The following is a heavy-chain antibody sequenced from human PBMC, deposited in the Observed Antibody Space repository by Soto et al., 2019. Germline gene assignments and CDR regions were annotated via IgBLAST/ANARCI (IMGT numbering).Heavy chain of an antibody. CDR1: CASLNSGNYY. D-gene: IGHD2-21*01. Sequence: SETLSLTCIVSCASLNSGNYYWSWIRQVPGKGLEWIGHIYVTGAVDYNPSLRDRITISQDTSERQFSLNLRLVTAADTAVYYCARLRIATNNYKWFDPWGQGTLVTVSS. J-gene: IGHJ5*02. CDR3: ARLRIATNNYKWFDP. V-gene: IGHV4-31*03. CDR2: IYVTGAV.